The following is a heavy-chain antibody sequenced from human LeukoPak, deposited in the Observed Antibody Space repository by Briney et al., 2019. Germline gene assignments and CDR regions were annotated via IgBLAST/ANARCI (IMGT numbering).Heavy chain of an antibody. D-gene: IGHD3-10*01. J-gene: IGHJ4*02. CDR3: ARESSLRDFGFDC. CDR1: EFTFSNYF. Sequence: GGSLRLSCAASEFTFSNYFLHWVRQPPGKGLEWVAAISNDGGNKYHADSVKGRFTISGDNSKNMLYLQMDSLTVEDTAVYYCARESSLRDFGFDCWGQGALVTVSS. V-gene: IGHV3-30-3*01. CDR2: ISNDGGNK.